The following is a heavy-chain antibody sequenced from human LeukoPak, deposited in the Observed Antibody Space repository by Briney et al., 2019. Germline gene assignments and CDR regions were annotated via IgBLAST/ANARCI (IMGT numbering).Heavy chain of an antibody. CDR2: IYTSGST. D-gene: IGHD3-3*01. V-gene: IGHV4-4*07. CDR1: GGSISSYY. CDR3: ARAGYDFWSGYSNWFDP. Sequence: SETLSLTCTVSGGSISSYYWSWIRQPAGKGLEWIGRIYTSGSTNYNPSLKSRVTMSVDTSKNQFSLKLSSVTAADTAVYYCARAGYDFWSGYSNWFDPWGQETLVTVSS. J-gene: IGHJ5*02.